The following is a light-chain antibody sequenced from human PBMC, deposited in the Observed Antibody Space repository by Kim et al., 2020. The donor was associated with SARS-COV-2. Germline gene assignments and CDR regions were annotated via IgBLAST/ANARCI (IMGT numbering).Light chain of an antibody. V-gene: IGLV2-11*01. CDR2: DVS. Sequence: QSALTQPRSVSGSPGQSVTISCTGTSSDVGAYNYVSWYQQHPGKAPKVMIYDVSKRPSGVPDRFSGSKSGNTASLTISGLQADDEADYYCCSYAGTFTSLFGGGTPLTVL. CDR1: SSDVGAYNY. CDR3: CSYAGTFTSL. J-gene: IGLJ2*01.